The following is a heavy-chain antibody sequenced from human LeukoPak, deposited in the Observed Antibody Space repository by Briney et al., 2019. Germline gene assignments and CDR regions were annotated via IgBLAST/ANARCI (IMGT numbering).Heavy chain of an antibody. Sequence: SETLSLTCTVSGGSLSSGDYYWSWIRQPPGTGLEWIGYIYYSGSTYYNPSLESRVIISADMSKNQFSLNLNSVTAADTAVYYCARASGYNVGDYSADYWGQGSLVTVSS. V-gene: IGHV4-30-4*01. J-gene: IGHJ4*02. CDR3: ARASGYNVGDYSADY. D-gene: IGHD4-17*01. CDR2: IYYSGST. CDR1: GGSLSSGDYY.